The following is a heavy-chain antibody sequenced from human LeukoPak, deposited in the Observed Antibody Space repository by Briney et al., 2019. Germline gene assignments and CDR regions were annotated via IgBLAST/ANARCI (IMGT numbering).Heavy chain of an antibody. CDR3: ATSIPPPVVVVVNDAFDT. CDR1: GYTLTELS. Sequence: ASVKVSCKVSGYTLTELSMHWVRQAPGKGLEWMGGFDPEDGETIYAQKFQGRVTMTEDTSTDTAYMELSSLRSEDTAVYYCATSIPPPVVVVVNDAFDTWGQGTMVTVSS. J-gene: IGHJ3*02. V-gene: IGHV1-24*01. D-gene: IGHD3-22*01. CDR2: FDPEDGET.